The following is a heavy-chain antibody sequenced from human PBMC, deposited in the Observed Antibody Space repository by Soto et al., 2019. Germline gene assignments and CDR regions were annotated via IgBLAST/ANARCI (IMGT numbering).Heavy chain of an antibody. CDR3: TRDMGLGSSWYFDY. V-gene: IGHV3-49*04. J-gene: IGHJ4*02. CDR1: GFTFGDYA. CDR2: IRSKAYGGTT. D-gene: IGHD6-13*01. Sequence: GGSLRLSCTASGFTFGDYAMSWVRQAPGKGLEWVGFIRSKAYGGTTEYAASVKGRFTISRDDSKSIAYLQMNSLKTEDTAVYYGTRDMGLGSSWYFDYLGQGTLVTFSS.